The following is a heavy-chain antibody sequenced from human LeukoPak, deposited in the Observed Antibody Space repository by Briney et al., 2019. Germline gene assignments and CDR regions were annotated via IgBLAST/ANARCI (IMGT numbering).Heavy chain of an antibody. CDR3: ARRRSSSWYYFDY. CDR1: GGSFSGYY. V-gene: IGHV4-34*01. D-gene: IGHD6-13*01. Sequence: SETLSLTCAVYGGSFSGYYWSWIRQPPGKGLEWIGEINHSGSTNYNPSLKSRVTIPVDTSKNQFSLKLSSVTAADTAVYCCARRRSSSWYYFDYWGQGTLVTVSS. CDR2: INHSGST. J-gene: IGHJ4*02.